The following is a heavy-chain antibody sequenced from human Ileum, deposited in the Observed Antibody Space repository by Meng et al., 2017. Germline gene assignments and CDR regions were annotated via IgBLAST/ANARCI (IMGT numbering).Heavy chain of an antibody. CDR3: ARDSGSYRIGTFNV. CDR1: GFTLSDHY. V-gene: IGHV3-11*01. CDR2: INWSGSTI. J-gene: IGHJ3*01. D-gene: IGHD1-26*01. Sequence: VQLVESGGGFVKPGGSLRLTCAASGFTLSDHYMSWIRQAPGKGLEWVAYINWSGSTIYYADSVRGRLTLSRDNAKNSLYLQMNSLRVDDTAVYYCARDSGSYRIGTFNVWGQGTTVTVSS.